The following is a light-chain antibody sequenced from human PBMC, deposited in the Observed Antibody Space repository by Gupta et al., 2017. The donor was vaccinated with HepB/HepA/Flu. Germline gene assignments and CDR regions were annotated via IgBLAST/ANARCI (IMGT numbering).Light chain of an antibody. CDR3: QQHYSLLLS. Sequence: VNTQSPHPLSVYMGESPTINSKSSQSVLDNCNKKGYLVWYQQKAGQPPKVFIYWASTRESGVPERFSGSGSGTDFTLTISSLQAEDVAFYFCQQHYSLLLSFGHGTKLEI. V-gene: IGKV4-1*01. J-gene: IGKJ2*03. CDR1: QSVLDNCNKKGY. CDR2: WAS.